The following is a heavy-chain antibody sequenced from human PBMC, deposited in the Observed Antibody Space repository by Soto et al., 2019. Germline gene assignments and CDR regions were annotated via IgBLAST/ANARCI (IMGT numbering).Heavy chain of an antibody. V-gene: IGHV6-1*01. J-gene: IGHJ3*02. CDR1: GDSVSSNSAA. Sequence: KQSQTLSLTCAISGDSVSSNSAAWNWIRQSPSRGLEWLGRTYYRSKWYNDYAVSVKSRITINPDTSKNQFSLQLNSVTPEDTAVYYCARDWDCTNGVCLDAFDIWGQGTMVTVSS. CDR3: ARDWDCTNGVCLDAFDI. D-gene: IGHD2-8*01. CDR2: TYYRSKWYN.